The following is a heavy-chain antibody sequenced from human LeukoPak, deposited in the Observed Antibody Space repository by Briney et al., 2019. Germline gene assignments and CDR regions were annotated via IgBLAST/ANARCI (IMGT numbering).Heavy chain of an antibody. V-gene: IGHV1-8*01. Sequence: ASVKVSCKASGYTFTSYDINWVRQATGQGLEWMGWMNPNSGNTGYAQKFQGRVTMTRTTSISTAYMELSSLRSEDTAVYYCAREGLWFGGYDYWGQGTLVTVSS. J-gene: IGHJ4*02. CDR3: AREGLWFGGYDY. CDR1: GYTFTSYD. D-gene: IGHD3-10*01. CDR2: MNPNSGNT.